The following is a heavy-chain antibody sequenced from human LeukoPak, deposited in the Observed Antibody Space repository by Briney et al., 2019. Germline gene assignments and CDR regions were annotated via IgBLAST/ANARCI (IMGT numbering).Heavy chain of an antibody. J-gene: IGHJ4*02. CDR3: AKDLSSSWALDY. Sequence: GRSLRLSCGASGFTFSSNGMHWVRQAPGKGLEWVAVISYDGSNKYYADSVKGRFTISRDDSKNTLSLQMNSLRTEDTAVYYCAKDLSSSWALDYWGQGTLVTASS. D-gene: IGHD6-13*01. V-gene: IGHV3-30*18. CDR1: GFTFSSNG. CDR2: ISYDGSNK.